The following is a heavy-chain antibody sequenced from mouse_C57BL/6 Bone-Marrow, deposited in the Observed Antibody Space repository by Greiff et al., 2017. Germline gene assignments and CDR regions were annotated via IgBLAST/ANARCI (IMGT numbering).Heavy chain of an antibody. V-gene: IGHV1-82*01. Sequence: LEESGPELVKPGASVKISCKASGYAFSSSWMNWVKQRPGKGLEWIGRIYPGDGDTNYNGKFKGKATLTADKSSSTAYMQLSSLTSEDSAVYFCARGSNWYYFDYWGQGTTLTVSS. CDR3: ARGSNWYYFDY. J-gene: IGHJ2*01. CDR2: IYPGDGDT. D-gene: IGHD2-5*01. CDR1: GYAFSSSW.